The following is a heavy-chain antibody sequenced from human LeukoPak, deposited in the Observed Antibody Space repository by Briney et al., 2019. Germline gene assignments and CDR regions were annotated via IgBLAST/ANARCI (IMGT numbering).Heavy chain of an antibody. D-gene: IGHD3-22*01. CDR2: ISSNGGST. CDR3: ARAAHSSGYYHY. CDR1: GFTFSSYA. Sequence: GGSLRLSCAASGFTFSSYAMHWVRQAPGKGLEYVSAISSNGGSTYYANSVKGRFTISRDNSKNTLYLQMGSLRAEDMAVYYCARAAHSSGYYHYWGQGTLVTVSS. J-gene: IGHJ4*02. V-gene: IGHV3-64*01.